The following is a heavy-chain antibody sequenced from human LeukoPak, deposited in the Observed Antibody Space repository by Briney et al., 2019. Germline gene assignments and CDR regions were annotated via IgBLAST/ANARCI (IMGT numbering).Heavy chain of an antibody. V-gene: IGHV3-23*01. CDR3: AKMKQQPDY. CDR1: GFTFSSYA. J-gene: IGHJ4*02. Sequence: PGGSLRLSCAASGFTFSSYAMSWVRQAPGKGLEWVSAISDSGGGTYHADSVKGRFTISRDNSKNTLSLEMNSLRAEDTAVYYCAKMKQQPDYWGQGTLVTVSS. D-gene: IGHD6-13*01. CDR2: ISDSGGGT.